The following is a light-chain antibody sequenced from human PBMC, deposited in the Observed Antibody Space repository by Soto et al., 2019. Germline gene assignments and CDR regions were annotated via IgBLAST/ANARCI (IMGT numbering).Light chain of an antibody. Sequence: DIVMIQSPLSLPVTPGEPSSISCRSIQSLLHSNGYNYLDWYLQKPGQSPQXLIYLGSNRSSGVPARFRGSGSGTDFALKISRVEAEDVAVYYCMQGTHWPITFGQGTRLEIK. CDR1: QSLLHSNGYNY. CDR3: MQGTHWPIT. J-gene: IGKJ5*01. CDR2: LGS. V-gene: IGKV2-28*01.